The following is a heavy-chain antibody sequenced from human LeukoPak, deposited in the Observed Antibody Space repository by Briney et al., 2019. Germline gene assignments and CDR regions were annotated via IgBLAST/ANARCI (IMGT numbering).Heavy chain of an antibody. CDR1: GFTFSSYA. CDR3: ARENIAAAAPDY. J-gene: IGHJ4*02. CDR2: ISYDGSNK. V-gene: IGHV3-30-3*01. D-gene: IGHD6-13*01. Sequence: GRSLRLSCAASGFTFSSYAMHWVRQAPGKGLEWVAVISYDGSNKYYADSVKGRFTISRDSSKNTLYLQMNSLRAEDTAVYYCARENIAAAAPDYWGQGTLVTVSS.